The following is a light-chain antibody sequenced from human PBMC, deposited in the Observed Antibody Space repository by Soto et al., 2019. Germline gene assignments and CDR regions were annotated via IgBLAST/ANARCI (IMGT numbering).Light chain of an antibody. CDR1: QNIGTD. CDR3: LQHTHWRT. Sequence: EIVMTQSPATLSVSPGERATLSCRASQNIGTDLAWYQHRPGRTPRPLIYGVSTRATGVPARFSGSGSGTEFTLAISSLQSEDVAVYYCLQHTHWRTFGQGTKLEV. J-gene: IGKJ2*01. CDR2: GVS. V-gene: IGKV3-15*01.